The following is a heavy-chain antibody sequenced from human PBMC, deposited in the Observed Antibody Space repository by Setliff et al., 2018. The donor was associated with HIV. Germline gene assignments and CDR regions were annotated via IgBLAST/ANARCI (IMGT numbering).Heavy chain of an antibody. J-gene: IGHJ4*02. D-gene: IGHD1-26*01. CDR3: ATMGGQGTHFDY. CDR1: GGSISTSNW. V-gene: IGHV4-28*01. CDR2: IHHSGPT. Sequence: SETLSLTCAVSGGSISTSNWWGWIRQSPGKGLEWIAHIHHSGPTYYNPSLKSRVTMSVDTSKSQFSLRLSSVTATDTAVYYCATMGGQGTHFDYWGQGTLVTVSS.